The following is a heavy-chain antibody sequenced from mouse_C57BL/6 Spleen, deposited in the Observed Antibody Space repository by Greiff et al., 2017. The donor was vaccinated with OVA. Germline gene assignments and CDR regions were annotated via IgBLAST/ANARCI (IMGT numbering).Heavy chain of an antibody. CDR1: GYTFTSYW. V-gene: IGHV1-53*01. CDR3: ARCDYDEAAMDY. J-gene: IGHJ4*01. CDR2: INPSNGGT. Sequence: QVQLQQPGTELVKPGASVKLSCKASGYTFTSYWMHWVKQRPGQGLEWIGNINPSNGGTNYNEKFKSKATLTVDKSSSTAYMQLSSLTSEDSAVYYWARCDYDEAAMDYWGQGTSVTVSS. D-gene: IGHD2-4*01.